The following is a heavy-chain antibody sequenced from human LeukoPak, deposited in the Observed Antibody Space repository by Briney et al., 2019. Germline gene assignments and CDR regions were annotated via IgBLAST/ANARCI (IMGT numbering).Heavy chain of an antibody. Sequence: ASVKVSCKASGGTFSSYAISWVRQAPGQGLEWMGGIIPIFGTANYAQKFQGRVTITADKSTSTAYMELSSLRSEDTAVYYCARLAGNYDSSGYYYADWGQGTLVTVSS. D-gene: IGHD3-22*01. CDR3: ARLAGNYDSSGYYYAD. J-gene: IGHJ4*02. CDR2: IIPIFGTA. V-gene: IGHV1-69*06. CDR1: GGTFSSYA.